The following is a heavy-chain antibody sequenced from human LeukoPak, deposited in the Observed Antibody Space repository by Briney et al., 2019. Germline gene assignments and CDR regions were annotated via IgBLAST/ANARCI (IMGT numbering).Heavy chain of an antibody. Sequence: GGSLILSCTASGFTFSSYVMRWVRQSPGKGLEWVSGISGSNDATDYADSVRGRFTISRDNSQSTLFLEMNTLRAEDTAVYYCARQVGYCSGGNCYFDSWGQGTLVTVSS. CDR1: GFTFSSYV. V-gene: IGHV3-23*01. CDR3: ARQVGYCSGGNCYFDS. CDR2: ISGSNDAT. D-gene: IGHD2-15*01. J-gene: IGHJ4*02.